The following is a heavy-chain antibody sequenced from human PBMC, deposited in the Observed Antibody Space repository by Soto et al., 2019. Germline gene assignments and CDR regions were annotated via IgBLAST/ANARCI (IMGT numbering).Heavy chain of an antibody. CDR3: GKCEGFLDY. CDR2: ITPYNGNT. CDR1: GYTFINYG. V-gene: IGHV1-18*01. J-gene: IGHJ4*02. Sequence: QVQLVQSGAEVKKPGASVKVSCKTSGYTFINYGITWVRQARGQGLEWKGWITPYNGNTNYTQKLQGRVTMNTDTSTSTAYMELRSLRSDDTAVYYCGKCEGFLDYWGQGTLVTVSS. D-gene: IGHD2-15*01.